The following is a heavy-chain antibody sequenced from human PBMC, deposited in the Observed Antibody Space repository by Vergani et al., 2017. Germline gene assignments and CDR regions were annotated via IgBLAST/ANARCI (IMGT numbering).Heavy chain of an antibody. D-gene: IGHD2-2*01. Sequence: QVQLVQSGAEVKKPGASVKVSCKASGYTFNSYGISWVRKAPGQGLEWMGWISAYNGNTNYAQKLQGRVTMTTATSTSTAYMELRSLRSDDTALYYCARLWCRINTSCLDWFDPWGQGTLVTVSS. CDR3: ARLWCRINTSCLDWFDP. J-gene: IGHJ5*02. CDR1: GYTFNSYG. CDR2: ISAYNGNT. V-gene: IGHV1-18*01.